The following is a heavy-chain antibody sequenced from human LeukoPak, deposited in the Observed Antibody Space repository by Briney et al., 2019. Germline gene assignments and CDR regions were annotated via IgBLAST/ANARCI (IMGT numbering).Heavy chain of an antibody. CDR1: GFIFGDHL. J-gene: IGHJ4*02. D-gene: IGHD1-14*01. CDR2: INQDGTET. Sequence: GGSLRLSCAASGFIFGDHLMGWGRRAPGKGLEWVANINQDGTETLYMDSVRGRFTISRDNAKNSLSLQMNTLRVEDTAVYYCARVPGRAPDYWGQGTLVTVSS. CDR3: ARVPGRAPDY. V-gene: IGHV3-7*01.